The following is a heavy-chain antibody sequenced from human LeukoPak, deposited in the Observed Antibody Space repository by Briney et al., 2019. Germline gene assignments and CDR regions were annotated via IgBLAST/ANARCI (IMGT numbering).Heavy chain of an antibody. CDR3: AKSPLTTRTNFDY. J-gene: IGHJ4*02. D-gene: IGHD4-11*01. V-gene: IGHV3-23*01. CDR2: ISVNGGGGST. Sequence: GGSLRLSCAASGFTFSNYWMHWVRQAPGKGLEWVSSISVNGGGGSTYYADSVKGRFTISRDNSKDTLYLQMNSLRAEDTAVYYCAKSPLTTRTNFDYWGQGALVTVSS. CDR1: GFTFSNYW.